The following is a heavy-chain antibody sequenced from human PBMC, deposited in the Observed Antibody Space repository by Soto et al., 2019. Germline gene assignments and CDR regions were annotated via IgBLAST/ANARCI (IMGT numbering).Heavy chain of an antibody. Sequence: QVQLVESGGGVVQPGTSLRVSCVGSGFTFRSYVIHWVRQAPGKGLEWVALTSYDGSDQYYGDSVRGRFTISRDNSRNTVDLQMDSLRLEDTAVYYCARWGTTGGLDVWGQGTLVSVSS. J-gene: IGHJ1*01. CDR3: ARWGTTGGLDV. D-gene: IGHD3-16*01. CDR1: GFTFRSYV. CDR2: TSYDGSDQ. V-gene: IGHV3-30*19.